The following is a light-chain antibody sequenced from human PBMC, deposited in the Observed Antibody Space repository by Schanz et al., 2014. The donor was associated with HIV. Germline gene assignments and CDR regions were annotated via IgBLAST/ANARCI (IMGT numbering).Light chain of an antibody. CDR3: QQAHSFPPVT. J-gene: IGKJ4*01. CDR2: AAS. CDR1: QSISYW. Sequence: DIQMTQSPSTLSASIGDRITITCRASQSISYWLAWYQQKPGRAPKLLIYAASSLQSGVPLRFSGSGSGTDFTLTISSLQPEDFATYYCQQAHSFPPVTFGGGTKVEMK. V-gene: IGKV1-12*01.